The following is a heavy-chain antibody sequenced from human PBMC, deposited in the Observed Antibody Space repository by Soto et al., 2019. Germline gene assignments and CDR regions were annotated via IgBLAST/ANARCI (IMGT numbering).Heavy chain of an antibody. Sequence: GGSLRLSCAASGFTFSSYGMHWVRQAPGKGLEWVAVISYDVSNKYYADSVKGRLTIARDNSKNTLYLQMNSLSVEDTAVYYCAKDGGYSYEFDYWGQGTLVTVSS. CDR3: AKDGGYSYEFDY. J-gene: IGHJ4*02. V-gene: IGHV3-30*18. CDR1: GFTFSSYG. CDR2: ISYDVSNK. D-gene: IGHD5-18*01.